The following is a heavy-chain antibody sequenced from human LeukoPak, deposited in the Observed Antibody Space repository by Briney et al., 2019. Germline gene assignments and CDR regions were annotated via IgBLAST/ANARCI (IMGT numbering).Heavy chain of an antibody. CDR3: AARLLGGSYYY. V-gene: IGHV1-58*01. CDR2: IVVGSGNT. CDR1: GFTFISSA. D-gene: IGHD1-26*01. Sequence: WASVKVSCKASGFTFISSAVQWVRQARGQRLEWIGWIVVGSGNTNYAQKFQERVTITRDMSTSTAYMELSSLRSEDTAVYYCAARLLGGSYYYWGQGTLVTVSS. J-gene: IGHJ4*02.